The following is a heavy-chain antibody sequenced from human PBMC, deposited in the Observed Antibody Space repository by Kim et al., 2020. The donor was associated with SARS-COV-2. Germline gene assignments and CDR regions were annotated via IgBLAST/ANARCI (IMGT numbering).Heavy chain of an antibody. D-gene: IGHD6-19*01. V-gene: IGHV3-74*01. J-gene: IGHJ4*02. Sequence: ADSVKGRFTIARDNAKNTLYLQMNSLRAEDTAVYYCARRAYSSGWWYFDYWGQGTLATVSS. CDR3: ARRAYSSGWWYFDY.